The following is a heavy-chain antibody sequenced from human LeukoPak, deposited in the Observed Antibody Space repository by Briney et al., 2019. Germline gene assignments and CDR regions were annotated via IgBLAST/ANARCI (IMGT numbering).Heavy chain of an antibody. CDR3: AIDPADYFETNSLDF. V-gene: IGHV3-23*01. Sequence: GGSLRLSCAASGFTFNTYGMTWFRQAPGKGLEWVSTINNGGQNTHYADSVKGRFTISRDNSKNTLYLQVNSLRAEDTALYYCAIDPADYFETNSLDFWGQGTPVTVSS. CDR2: INNGGQNT. D-gene: IGHD3-22*01. CDR1: GFTFNTYG. J-gene: IGHJ4*02.